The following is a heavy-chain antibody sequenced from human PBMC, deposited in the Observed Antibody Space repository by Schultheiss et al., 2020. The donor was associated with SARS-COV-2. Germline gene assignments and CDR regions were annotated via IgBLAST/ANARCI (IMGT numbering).Heavy chain of an antibody. Sequence: GGSLRLSCAASGFTFSSYDMHWVRQATGKGLERVSAIGTAGGTYYPGSVKGRFTISRENAKNSLYLQMNSLRAGDTAVYYCATSIAAAGGNDAFDIWGQGTMVTVSS. J-gene: IGHJ3*02. V-gene: IGHV3-13*01. D-gene: IGHD6-13*01. CDR3: ATSIAAAGGNDAFDI. CDR1: GFTFSSYD. CDR2: IGTAGGT.